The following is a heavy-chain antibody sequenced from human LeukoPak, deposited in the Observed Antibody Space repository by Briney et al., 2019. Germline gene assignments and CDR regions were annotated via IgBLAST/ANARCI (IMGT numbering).Heavy chain of an antibody. J-gene: IGHJ3*02. Sequence: KISCKGSGYNFTSYWIGWVRQAPGQGLEWMGGIIPIFGTANYAQKFQGRVTITADESTSTAYMELSSLRSEDTAVYYCAKDFRRIRLLWFGELSDAFDIWGQGTMVTVSS. D-gene: IGHD3-10*01. CDR1: GYNFTSYW. V-gene: IGHV1-69*01. CDR2: IIPIFGTA. CDR3: AKDFRRIRLLWFGELSDAFDI.